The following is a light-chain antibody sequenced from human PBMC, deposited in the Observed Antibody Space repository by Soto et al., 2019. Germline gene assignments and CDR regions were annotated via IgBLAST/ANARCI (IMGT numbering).Light chain of an antibody. V-gene: IGKV3-15*01. CDR1: QSVSSY. J-gene: IGKJ1*01. Sequence: EMVMTQSPTTLSVSPGERATLSCRASQSVSSYLAWYQQKPGQAPRLLIYGASNRATGIPARFSGSGSGTEFSLTISSLQSEDFAVYYCQQYINWPRTFGQGTKVDIK. CDR2: GAS. CDR3: QQYINWPRT.